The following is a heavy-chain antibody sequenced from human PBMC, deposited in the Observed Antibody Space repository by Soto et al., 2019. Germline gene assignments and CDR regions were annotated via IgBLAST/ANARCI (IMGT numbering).Heavy chain of an antibody. J-gene: IGHJ4*02. CDR3: ARGRYFDWLLPNFDY. D-gene: IGHD3-9*01. CDR2: ISYDGSNK. Sequence: GGSLRLSCAASGFTFSSYAMRWVRQAPGKGLEWVAVISYDGSNKYYADSVKGRFTISRDNSKNTLYLQMNSLRAEDTAVYYCARGRYFDWLLPNFDYWGQGTLVTVSS. CDR1: GFTFSSYA. V-gene: IGHV3-30-3*01.